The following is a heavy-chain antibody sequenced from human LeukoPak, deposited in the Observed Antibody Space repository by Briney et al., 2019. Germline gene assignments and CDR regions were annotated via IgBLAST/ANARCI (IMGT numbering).Heavy chain of an antibody. Sequence: GGSLRLSCTASGFTFSSCAMNWVRQAPGKGLEWVSGIGAGGTFTYYADSVKGRLTISRDNSRNTLYLQMNSLRVEDTAMYFCAKDIQLSTWGLGTMVTVSS. CDR3: AKDIQLST. CDR2: IGAGGTFT. D-gene: IGHD5-24*01. CDR1: GFTFSSCA. V-gene: IGHV3-23*01. J-gene: IGHJ3*01.